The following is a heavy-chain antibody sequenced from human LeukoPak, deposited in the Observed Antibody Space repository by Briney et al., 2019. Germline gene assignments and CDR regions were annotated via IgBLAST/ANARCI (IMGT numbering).Heavy chain of an antibody. Sequence: PGGSLRLSCAASGFTFSSYAMHWVRQAPGKGLEWVAVISYDGSNKYYADSVKGRFTISRDNSNNTLYLQMNSLRAEDTAVYYCASRYCRIRQCYLTSYKCMDVWGKGTTVTVSS. CDR2: ISYDGSNK. V-gene: IGHV3-30*04. D-gene: IGHD2-21*01. CDR1: GFTFSSYA. J-gene: IGHJ6*03. CDR3: ASRYCRIRQCYLTSYKCMDV.